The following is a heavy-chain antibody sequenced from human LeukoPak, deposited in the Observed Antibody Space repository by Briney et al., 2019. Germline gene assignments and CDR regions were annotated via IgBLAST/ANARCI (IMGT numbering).Heavy chain of an antibody. V-gene: IGHV1-46*01. Sequence: GASVKVSCKASGYTFTSYYMHWVRQAPGQGLEWMGIINPSGGSTSYAQKFQGRVTMTRDMSTSTVYMELSSLRSEDTAVYYCARDHYYGSGSYRYFDYWGQGTLVTVSS. CDR1: GYTFTSYY. J-gene: IGHJ4*02. CDR3: ARDHYYGSGSYRYFDY. CDR2: INPSGGST. D-gene: IGHD3-10*01.